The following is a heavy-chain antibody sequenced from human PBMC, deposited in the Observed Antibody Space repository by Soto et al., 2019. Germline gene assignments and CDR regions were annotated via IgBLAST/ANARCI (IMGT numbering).Heavy chain of an antibody. J-gene: IGHJ5*02. CDR1: GFTFSSYG. V-gene: IGHV3-30*18. CDR2: ISYDGSNK. CDR3: AKDQVPRFDP. Sequence: QVQLVESGGGVVQPGRSLRLSCAASGFTFSSYGMHWVRQDPGKGLEWVAVISYDGSNKYYADSVKGRFTSSRDNSKNTLYLQMNSLRAEDTAVYYCAKDQVPRFDPWGQGTLVTVSS.